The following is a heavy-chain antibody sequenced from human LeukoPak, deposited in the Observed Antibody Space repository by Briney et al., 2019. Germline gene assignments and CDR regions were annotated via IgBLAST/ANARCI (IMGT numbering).Heavy chain of an antibody. CDR2: ISAYNGNT. V-gene: IGHV1-18*01. J-gene: IGHJ4*02. CDR3: VRQYYYGSGSYYSPLDY. Sequence: ASVKVSCKASGYTFTSYGISWVRQAPGQGLEWMGWISAYNGNTNYAQKLQGRVTMTTDTSTSTAYMELRSLRSDDTAVHYCVRQYYYGSGSYYSPLDYWGQGTLVTVSS. CDR1: GYTFTSYG. D-gene: IGHD3-10*01.